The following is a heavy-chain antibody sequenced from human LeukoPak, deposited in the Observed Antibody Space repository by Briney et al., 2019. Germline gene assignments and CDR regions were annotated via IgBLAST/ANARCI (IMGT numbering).Heavy chain of an antibody. CDR2: IYSGGST. CDR1: GFTVSSNY. CDR3: ARDGSGSGSYYSNWFDP. V-gene: IGHV3-66*01. D-gene: IGHD3-10*01. Sequence: AGGSLRLSCAASGFTVSSNYMSWVRQAPGKGLEWVSVIYSGGSTYYADSVKGRFTISRDNSKNTLYLQMNSLRAEDTAAYYCARDGSGSGSYYSNWFDPWGQGTLVTVSS. J-gene: IGHJ5*02.